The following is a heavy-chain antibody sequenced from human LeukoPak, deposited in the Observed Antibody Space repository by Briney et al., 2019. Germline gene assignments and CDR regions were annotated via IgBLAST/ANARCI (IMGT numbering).Heavy chain of an antibody. V-gene: IGHV3-23*01. CDR1: GFTFSSYW. CDR3: AKDPSWVITYYFDY. J-gene: IGHJ4*02. D-gene: IGHD3-22*01. CDR2: ISGSGGST. Sequence: GGSLRLSCAASGFTFSSYWMNWARQAPGKGLEWVSAISGSGGSTYYADSVKGRFTISRDNSKNTLYLQMNSLRAEDTAVYYCAKDPSWVITYYFDYWGQGTLVTVSS.